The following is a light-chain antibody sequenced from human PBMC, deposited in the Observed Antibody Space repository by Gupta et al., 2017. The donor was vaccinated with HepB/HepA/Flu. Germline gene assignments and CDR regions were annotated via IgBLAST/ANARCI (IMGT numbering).Light chain of an antibody. Sequence: LTPPSSVSGCPGQSITISCTGTSSDVGGYNIVSWFQQYPDKAPKLIMYEVTKRPSGISSRFSGSKSGNTASLTLSGLQSEEEADYYCGSYAGGNTFIFGSGTKVTVL. CDR1: SSDVGGYNI. J-gene: IGLJ1*01. CDR2: EVT. V-gene: IGLV2-23*02. CDR3: GSYAGGNTFI.